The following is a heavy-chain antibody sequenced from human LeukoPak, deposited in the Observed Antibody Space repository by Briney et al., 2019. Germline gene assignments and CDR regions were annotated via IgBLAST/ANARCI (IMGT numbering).Heavy chain of an antibody. CDR1: GGTFSSYA. D-gene: IGHD4-11*01. V-gene: IGHV1-69*05. J-gene: IGHJ6*03. CDR2: INPIFGTA. CDR3: ARDDLTTKAHYYMDV. Sequence: GASVKVSFKASGGTFSSYAISWVRQAPGQGLEWMGGINPIFGTANYAQKFQGRATITTDESTSTAYMELSSLRSEDTAVYYCARDDLTTKAHYYMDVWGKGTTVTVSS.